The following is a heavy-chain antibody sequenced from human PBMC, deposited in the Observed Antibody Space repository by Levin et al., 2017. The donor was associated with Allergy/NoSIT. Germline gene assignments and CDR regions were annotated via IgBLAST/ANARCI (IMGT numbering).Heavy chain of an antibody. CDR1: GGSISSYY. J-gene: IGHJ4*02. D-gene: IGHD1-1*01. CDR2: IYYSGST. Sequence: PSETLSLTCTVSGGSISSYYWSWIRQPPGKGLEWIGYIYYSGSTDYNPSLKSRVTISVHTSKNQFSLQLSSVTAADAAVCYCARGRYTWNDRAFDYWEQGTLVTVSS. CDR3: ARGRYTWNDRAFDY. V-gene: IGHV4-59*01.